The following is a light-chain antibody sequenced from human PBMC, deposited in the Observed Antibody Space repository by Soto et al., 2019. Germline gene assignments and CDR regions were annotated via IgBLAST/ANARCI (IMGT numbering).Light chain of an antibody. CDR2: SNN. J-gene: IGLJ1*01. CDR1: SSTIGSNT. CDR3: AAWDDSLNGYV. Sequence: QSALTQPPSASGTPGQRVTISCSGSSSTIGSNTVNWYQQLPGTAPKLLIYSNNQRPSGVPDRFSGSKSGTSASLAISGLQSEDEADYYCAAWDDSLNGYVFGTGTKVTV. V-gene: IGLV1-44*01.